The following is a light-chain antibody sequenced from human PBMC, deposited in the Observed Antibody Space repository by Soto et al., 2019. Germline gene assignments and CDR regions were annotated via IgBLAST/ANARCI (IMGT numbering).Light chain of an antibody. CDR2: DAS. CDR3: QQRSYWLT. V-gene: IGKV3-11*01. J-gene: IGKJ4*01. Sequence: EIVMTQSPATLSVSPGERATLSCRASQSVSSYLAWYQQKPGQAPRLLIYDASNRATGIPARFSGSGSGTDFTLTISSLEPEDFAVYYCQQRSYWLTFGGGTKVDIK. CDR1: QSVSSY.